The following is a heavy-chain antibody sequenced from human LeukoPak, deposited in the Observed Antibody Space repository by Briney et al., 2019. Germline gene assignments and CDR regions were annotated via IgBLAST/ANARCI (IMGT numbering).Heavy chain of an antibody. D-gene: IGHD5-24*01. V-gene: IGHV1-69*04. CDR2: IIPILGIA. CDR1: GGTFSSYA. J-gene: IGHJ6*02. Sequence: ASVKVSCKASGGTFSSYAISWVRQAPGQGLEWMGRIIPILGIANYAQKFQGRVTITADKSTSTAYMELSSLRSEDTAVYYCARAQVEGRWLVGYGMDVWGQGTTVTVSS. CDR3: ARAQVEGRWLVGYGMDV.